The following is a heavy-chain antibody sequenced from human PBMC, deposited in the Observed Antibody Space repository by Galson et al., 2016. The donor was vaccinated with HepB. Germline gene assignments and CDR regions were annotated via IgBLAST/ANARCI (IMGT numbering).Heavy chain of an antibody. CDR2: FSCCCAGS. J-gene: IGHJ5*02. V-gene: IGHV3-23*01. Sequence: SLRLSCAASGFTFSTYAMSWVRQAPGKGFFLVSAFSCCCAGSYFAGSVKGRFTISRDNSKNTLYLQMNSLRAEDTAMYYCAKSPHSSGWGHVDPWGQGTLVIVSS. CDR3: AKSPHSSGWGHVDP. CDR1: GFTFSTYA. D-gene: IGHD6-19*01.